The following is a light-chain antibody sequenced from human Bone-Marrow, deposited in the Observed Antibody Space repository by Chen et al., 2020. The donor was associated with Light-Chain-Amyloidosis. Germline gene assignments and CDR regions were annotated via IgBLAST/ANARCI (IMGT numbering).Light chain of an antibody. CDR3: QVWDSRSEHWV. V-gene: IGLV3-21*02. J-gene: IGLJ3*02. CDR2: DDS. CDR1: NIGSKN. Sequence: SYVLTQPPSLSVAPGQTAKITCGGNNIGSKNVHWYHQKPGQAPGLVVYDDSDRPSGIPELFSGANYGNTATMTISRVEAGDEADYYCQVWDSRSEHWVFGGGTKLTVL.